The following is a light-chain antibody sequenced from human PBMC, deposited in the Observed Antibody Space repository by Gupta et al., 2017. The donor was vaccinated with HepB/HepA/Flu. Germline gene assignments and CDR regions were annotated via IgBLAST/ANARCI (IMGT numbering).Light chain of an antibody. V-gene: IGLV1-47*01. CDR1: SSNIGNNY. CDR3: AAWDDSLSGWV. J-gene: IGLJ2*01. Sequence: QYVLTQPPSASGTPGQRVTISCSGSSSNIGNNYVYWYQHLPGPAPNLLIYRHDQRPSGVPGRFSASKSGASASLAISGLRSEDEADYYCAAWDDSLSGWVFGGGTKLTVL. CDR2: RHD.